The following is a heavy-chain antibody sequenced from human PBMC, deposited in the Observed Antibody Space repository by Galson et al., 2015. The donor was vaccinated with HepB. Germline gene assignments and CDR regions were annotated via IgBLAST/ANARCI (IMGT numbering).Heavy chain of an antibody. D-gene: IGHD3-22*01. V-gene: IGHV1-3*01. CDR3: ATPGPSSGYYYYYGMDV. J-gene: IGHJ6*02. CDR2: INAGNGNT. CDR1: GYTFTSYA. Sequence: SVKVSCKASGYTFTSYAMHWVRQAPGQRLEWMGWINAGNGNTKYSQKFQGRVTITRDTSASTAYMELSSLRSEDTAVYYCATPGPSSGYYYYYGMDVWGQGTTVTVSS.